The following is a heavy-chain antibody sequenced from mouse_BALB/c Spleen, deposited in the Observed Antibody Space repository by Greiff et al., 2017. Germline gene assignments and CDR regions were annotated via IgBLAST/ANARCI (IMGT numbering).Heavy chain of an antibody. CDR2: ISYDGSN. D-gene: IGHD2-4*01. CDR3: ARWGYDYYFDY. CDR1: GYSITSGYY. V-gene: IGHV3-6*01. Sequence: EVQLQQSGPGLVKPSQSLSLTCSVTGYSITSGYYWNWIRQFPGNKLEWMGYISYDGSNNYNPSLKNRISITRDTSKNQYYLQLNSVTTEDTATYYCARWGYDYYFDYWGQGTTLTVSS. J-gene: IGHJ2*01.